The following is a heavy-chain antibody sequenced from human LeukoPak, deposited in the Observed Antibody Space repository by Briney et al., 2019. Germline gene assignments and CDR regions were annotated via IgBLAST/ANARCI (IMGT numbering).Heavy chain of an antibody. Sequence: SETLSLTCTVSGGSLSSGSYYWSWIRQPAGKGLEWIGRIYIGGSTNYNPSLKSRVIISKDTSKNQFSLKLSSVTAADTAVYYCAREQWLPYFDYWGQGTLVTVSS. CDR1: GGSLSSGSYY. D-gene: IGHD6-19*01. V-gene: IGHV4-61*02. CDR2: IYIGGST. CDR3: AREQWLPYFDY. J-gene: IGHJ4*02.